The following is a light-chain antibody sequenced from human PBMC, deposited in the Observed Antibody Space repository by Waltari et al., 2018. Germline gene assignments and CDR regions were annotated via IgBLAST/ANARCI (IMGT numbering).Light chain of an antibody. Sequence: QSVLTQPPSASGNPGQTVTISCSGGNSNIGSTPVDWYQQFPGTAPKLPTYGRNRRPSGVPDRFSGPKSGTSAALAISGLRSEDEADYYCATWDESLNGVVIGGGTKLSVL. CDR1: NSNIGSTP. CDR2: GRN. CDR3: ATWDESLNGVV. J-gene: IGLJ3*02. V-gene: IGLV1-47*01.